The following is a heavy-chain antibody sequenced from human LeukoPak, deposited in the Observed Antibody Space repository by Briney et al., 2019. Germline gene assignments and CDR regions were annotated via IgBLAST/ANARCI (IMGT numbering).Heavy chain of an antibody. Sequence: ASVKVSCKASGYTFTGYYMHWVRQAPGQGLEWMGRINPNSGGTNYAQKFQGRVTMTRDTSISTAYMELSRLRSDDTAVYYCARDEPRKGGLLSTDYWGQETLVTVSS. CDR1: GYTFTGYY. CDR3: ARDEPRKGGLLSTDY. D-gene: IGHD2-21*02. CDR2: INPNSGGT. V-gene: IGHV1-2*06. J-gene: IGHJ4*02.